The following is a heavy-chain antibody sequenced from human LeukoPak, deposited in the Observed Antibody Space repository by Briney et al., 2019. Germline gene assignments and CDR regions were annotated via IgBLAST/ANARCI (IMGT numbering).Heavy chain of an antibody. J-gene: IGHJ2*01. CDR2: IYYSGST. D-gene: IGHD5-24*01. CDR1: GGSISSYY. V-gene: IGHV4-59*08. Sequence: SETLSLTCTVSGGSISSYYWSWIRQPPGKGLEWIGYIYYSGSTNYNPSLKSRVTISVDTSKNQFSLKLSSVTAADTAVYYAVRATGGSWLQPVFSHPWYFDLWGRGTLVTVSS. CDR3: VRATGGSWLQPVFSHPWYFDL.